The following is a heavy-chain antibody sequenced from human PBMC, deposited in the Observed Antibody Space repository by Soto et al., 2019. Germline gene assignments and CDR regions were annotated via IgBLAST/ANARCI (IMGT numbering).Heavy chain of an antibody. J-gene: IGHJ6*02. V-gene: IGHV1-69*13. D-gene: IGHD6-6*01. CDR2: IIPIFGTA. CDR1: GGTFSGYA. CDR3: ARSILYYYYYGMDV. Sequence: ASVKVSCKASGGTFSGYAISWVRQAPGQGLEWMGGIIPIFGTANYAQKFQGRVTITADESTSTAYMELSSLRSEDTAVYYCARSILYYYYYGMDVWGQGTTVTVSS.